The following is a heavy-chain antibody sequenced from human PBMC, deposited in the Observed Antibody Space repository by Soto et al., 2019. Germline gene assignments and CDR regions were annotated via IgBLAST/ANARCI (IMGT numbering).Heavy chain of an antibody. V-gene: IGHV1-8*01. CDR2: MNPNSGNT. D-gene: IGHD6-13*01. CDR1: GYTFTSYD. Sequence: GASVNVSCKASGYTFTSYDINWVRQATGQGLEWMGWMNPNSGNTGYAQKFQGRVTMTRNTSISTAYMELSSLRSEDTAVYYCANSGIAADGTPPAFYYYYGMDVWGQGTTVTVSS. J-gene: IGHJ6*02. CDR3: ANSGIAADGTPPAFYYYYGMDV.